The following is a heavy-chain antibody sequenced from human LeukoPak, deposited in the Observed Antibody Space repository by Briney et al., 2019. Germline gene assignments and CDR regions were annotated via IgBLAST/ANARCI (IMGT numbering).Heavy chain of an antibody. CDR1: GFTFYSYN. CDR3: ARFWNHGMDV. D-gene: IGHD1-1*01. CDR2: ISTSSTYI. Sequence: GGSLRLSCAASGFTFYSYNMNWVRQAPGKGLEWVSSISTSSTYIYYADSVKGRFTISRDNAKNTLYLQMNSLRAEDTAVYYCARFWNHGMDVWGQGTTVTVSS. V-gene: IGHV3-21*01. J-gene: IGHJ6*02.